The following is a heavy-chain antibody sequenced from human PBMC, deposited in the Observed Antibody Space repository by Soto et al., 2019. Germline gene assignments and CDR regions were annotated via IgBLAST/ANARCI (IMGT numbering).Heavy chain of an antibody. V-gene: IGHV4-39*01. Sequence: SDTLSLTWTVSGGSISSSSYYWGWIRQPPGKGLEWIGSIYYSGSTYYNPSLKSRVTISVDTSKNQFSLKLSSVTAADTAVYYCARRRYGMDVWGQGTTVTAP. CDR1: GGSISSSSYY. J-gene: IGHJ6*02. CDR2: IYYSGST. CDR3: ARRRYGMDV.